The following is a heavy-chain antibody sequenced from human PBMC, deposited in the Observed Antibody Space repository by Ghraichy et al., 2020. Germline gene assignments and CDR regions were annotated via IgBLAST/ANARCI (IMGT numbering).Heavy chain of an antibody. CDR1: GGSISSYY. D-gene: IGHD3-3*01. CDR2: IYTSGST. J-gene: IGHJ4*02. CDR3: ARLAGENFWSGYVDY. V-gene: IGHV4-4*09. Sequence: SQTLSLTCTVSGGSISSYYWSWIRQPPGKGLEWIRYIYTSGSTNYNPSLKSRVTISVDTSKNQVSLKLSSVTAADTAVYYCARLAGENFWSGYVDYWGQGTLVTVSS.